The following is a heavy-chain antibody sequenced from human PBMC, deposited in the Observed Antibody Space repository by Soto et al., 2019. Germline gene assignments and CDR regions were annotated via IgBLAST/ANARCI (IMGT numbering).Heavy chain of an antibody. V-gene: IGHV4-4*02. J-gene: IGHJ4*02. CDR2: IYHSGTT. CDR1: GGSISSSHW. CDR3: ARGPDLGWD. Sequence: QVQLQESGPGLVKPSGTLSLTCAVSGGSISSSHWWSWVRQPPGKGLEWIGEIYHSGTTNYNPSLKRRLNISIDKAKNQISLIPSSVTAADTAVYYCARGPDLGWDWGQGTLVTVSS. D-gene: IGHD2-21*01.